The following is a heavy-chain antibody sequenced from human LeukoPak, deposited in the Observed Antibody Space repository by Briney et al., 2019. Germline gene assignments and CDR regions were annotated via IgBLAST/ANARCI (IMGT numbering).Heavy chain of an antibody. D-gene: IGHD3-10*01. J-gene: IGHJ4*02. V-gene: IGHV3-23*01. Sequence: GGSVRLSCEASGFTFSSYAMSWVRQAPGKGLEWVSAISGNGGSTYYAASVKGRFTISRDNSKNTLYLQMNSLRAEDTAVYYCAKVWAGIRWYYFDYWGREPWSPSPQ. CDR2: ISGNGGST. CDR3: AKVWAGIRWYYFDY. CDR1: GFTFSSYA.